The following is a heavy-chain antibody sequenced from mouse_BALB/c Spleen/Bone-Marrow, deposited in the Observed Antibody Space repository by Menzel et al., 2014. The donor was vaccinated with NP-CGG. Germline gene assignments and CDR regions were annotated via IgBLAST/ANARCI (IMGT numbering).Heavy chain of an antibody. CDR3: AREGLRRRVAMDY. J-gene: IGHJ4*01. Sequence: EVHLVESGGGLVKPGGSLKLSCAASGFTFSSYAMSWVRQSPEKRLEWVAEISSGGSYTYYPDTVTGRFTISRDNAKNTLYLEMSSLRSEDTAMYYCAREGLRRRVAMDYWGQGTSVTVSS. CDR2: ISSGGSYT. V-gene: IGHV5-9-4*01. CDR1: GFTFSSYA. D-gene: IGHD2-4*01.